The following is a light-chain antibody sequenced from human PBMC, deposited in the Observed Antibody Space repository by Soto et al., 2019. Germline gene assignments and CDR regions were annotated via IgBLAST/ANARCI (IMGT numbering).Light chain of an antibody. V-gene: IGKV3-11*01. CDR2: DAS. CDR3: QQRNNWPFT. J-gene: IGKJ3*01. CDR1: QSVKNF. Sequence: EVVLTQSPATRSLSPGERATLSCRASQSVKNFLAWYQQNPGQAPRLLIFDASNRATAIPARFSGSWSGTDFTLTISALEPEDLGVYYCQQRNNWPFTLGPGTKVDSK.